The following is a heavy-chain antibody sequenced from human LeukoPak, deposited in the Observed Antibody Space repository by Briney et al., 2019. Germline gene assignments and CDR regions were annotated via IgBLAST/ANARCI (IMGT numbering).Heavy chain of an antibody. D-gene: IGHD3-22*01. V-gene: IGHV3-30-3*02. CDR1: GFTFSSYA. CDR3: AKDLFDYDSRSFDY. J-gene: IGHJ4*02. CDR2: ISYDGSNK. Sequence: GGSLRLSCAASGFTFSSYAMHWVRQAPGKGLEWVAVISYDGSNKYYADSVKGRFTISRDNSKNTLYLQMNSLRAEDTAVYYCAKDLFDYDSRSFDYWGQGTLVTVSS.